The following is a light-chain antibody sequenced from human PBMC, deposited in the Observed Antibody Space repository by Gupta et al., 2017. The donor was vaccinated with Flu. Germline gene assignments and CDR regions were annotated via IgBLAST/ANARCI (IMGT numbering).Light chain of an antibody. CDR2: RIN. CDR3: AAWDDTLNGEV. CDR1: ASNSGNNF. Sequence: VTISCSGSASNSGNNFVYWYQQVPGAAPRLLISRINQRPSGVPGRFSGSRSGTSASLVITGLRSDDEADYYCAAWDDTLNGEVFGTGTKVSVL. J-gene: IGLJ1*01. V-gene: IGLV1-47*01.